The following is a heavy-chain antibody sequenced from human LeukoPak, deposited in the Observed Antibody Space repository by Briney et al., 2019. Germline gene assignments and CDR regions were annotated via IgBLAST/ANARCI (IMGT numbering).Heavy chain of an antibody. CDR2: IIPIFGTA. CDR1: GYTFTSYA. D-gene: IGHD1-26*01. CDR3: ARAPHGSYEVFDY. J-gene: IGHJ4*02. V-gene: IGHV1-69*05. Sequence: SVKVSCKASGYTFTSYAISWVRQAPGQGLEWMGGIIPIFGTANYAQKFQGRVTITTDESTSTAYMELSSLRSEDTAVYYCARAPHGSYEVFDYWGQGTLVTISS.